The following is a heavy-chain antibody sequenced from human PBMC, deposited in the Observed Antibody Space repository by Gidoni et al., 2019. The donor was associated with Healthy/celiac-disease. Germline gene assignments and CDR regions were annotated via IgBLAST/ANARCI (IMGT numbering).Heavy chain of an antibody. CDR3: ARDRWSMDIVVVPAATGWFDP. Sequence: QVQLVQSGAEVKKPGSSVKVSCKASGGTFSSYAISWVLQAPGQGLEWMGGIIPILGTANYAQKFQGRVTITADESTSTAYMELSSLRSEDTAVYYCARDRWSMDIVVVPAATGWFDPWGQGTLVTVSS. V-gene: IGHV1-69*01. D-gene: IGHD2-2*03. CDR2: IIPILGTA. J-gene: IGHJ5*02. CDR1: GGTFSSYA.